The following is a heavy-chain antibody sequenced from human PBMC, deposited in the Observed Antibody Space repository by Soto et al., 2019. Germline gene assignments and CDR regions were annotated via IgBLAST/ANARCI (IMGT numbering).Heavy chain of an antibody. J-gene: IGHJ6*02. V-gene: IGHV4-61*01. CDR1: GGSVSSGSFY. CDR2: FYDSGST. Sequence: SDTLSLTCTVSGGSVSSGSFYWSWIRRPPGKGLEWIGYFYDSGSTNYNPSLRSRVTMSVDTSKNQFSLKLSSVTAADTAVYYCAASAPPATNYYYAMDVWGQGTTVTVSS. CDR3: AASAPPATNYYYAMDV. D-gene: IGHD5-12*01.